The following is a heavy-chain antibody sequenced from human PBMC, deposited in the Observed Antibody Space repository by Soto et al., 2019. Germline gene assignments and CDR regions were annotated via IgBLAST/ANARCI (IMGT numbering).Heavy chain of an antibody. J-gene: IGHJ4*02. Sequence: QVQLVQSGAEVKKPGASVKVSCKASGYTFTSYGISWMRQAPGQGLEWMGWISAYNGNTNYAQKLQGRVTMTTDTSTSTAYMELRSLTSADTAVYYCERSRQQLDYIPFDYWSQGSLVAVSS. CDR2: ISAYNGNT. D-gene: IGHD6-13*01. CDR3: ERSRQQLDYIPFDY. CDR1: GYTFTSYG. V-gene: IGHV1-18*01.